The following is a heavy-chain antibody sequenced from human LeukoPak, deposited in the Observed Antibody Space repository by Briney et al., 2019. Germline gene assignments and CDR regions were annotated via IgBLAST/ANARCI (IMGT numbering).Heavy chain of an antibody. Sequence: GRSLRLSCAASGFTFSSSYMNWVRQIPGKGLEWVANINQDGSQIDPVDSEKGRFTISRDNDKNSLYLQMNSLRAGDTAVYYCAKGLYMGGQGTLVTVSS. D-gene: IGHD2-2*02. J-gene: IGHJ4*02. CDR1: GFTFSSSY. CDR2: INQDGSQI. CDR3: AKGLYM. V-gene: IGHV3-7*04.